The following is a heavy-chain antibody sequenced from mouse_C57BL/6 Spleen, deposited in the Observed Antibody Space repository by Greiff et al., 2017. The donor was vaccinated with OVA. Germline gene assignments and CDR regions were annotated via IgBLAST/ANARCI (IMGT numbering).Heavy chain of an antibody. CDR2: IYPGDGDT. V-gene: IGHV1-80*01. CDR3: AKNYDYPYWYFDV. J-gene: IGHJ1*03. D-gene: IGHD2-4*01. CDR1: GYAFSRYW. Sequence: VQLQQSGAELVKPGASVKISCTASGYAFSRYWMNWVKQRPGKGLEWIGQIYPGDGDTNYNGKFKGKATLTADKSSSTAYMQLSSLTSEDSAVYFCAKNYDYPYWYFDVWGTGTTVTVSS.